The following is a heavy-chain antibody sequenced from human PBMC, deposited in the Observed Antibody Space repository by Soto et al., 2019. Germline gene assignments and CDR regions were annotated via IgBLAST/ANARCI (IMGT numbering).Heavy chain of an antibody. CDR1: GYPFSDNQ. Sequence: QVQLVQSGSEVKKPGASVKVSCKASGYPFSDNQIHWLRRAPGQGLEWMGRINPQSDDTNYAQKFQGRVTMTRDTSIDTAYLELTGLTSDDTATYYCARKHSLDYIRWGLDPWGQGTLVTVSS. J-gene: IGHJ5*02. V-gene: IGHV1-2*02. D-gene: IGHD4-4*01. CDR2: INPQSDDT. CDR3: ARKHSLDYIRWGLDP.